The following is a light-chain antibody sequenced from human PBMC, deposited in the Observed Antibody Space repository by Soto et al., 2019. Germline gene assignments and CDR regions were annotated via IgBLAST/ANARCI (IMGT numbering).Light chain of an antibody. Sequence: EVVLTQSPATLSLSPGERATLSCRASQSVSIYLAWYQQKPGQAPRLLIYDTSNRATGIPARFSGSGSGTAFTLTISRLEPEDFAFYYCQQRLNWPPLTFGGGTKVEIK. CDR1: QSVSIY. V-gene: IGKV3-11*01. CDR3: QQRLNWPPLT. CDR2: DTS. J-gene: IGKJ4*01.